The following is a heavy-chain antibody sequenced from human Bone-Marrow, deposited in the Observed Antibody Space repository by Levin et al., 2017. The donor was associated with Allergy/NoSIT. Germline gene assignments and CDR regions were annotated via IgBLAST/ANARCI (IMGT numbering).Heavy chain of an antibody. Sequence: PGGSLRLSCAASGFTFSSYWMHWVRQAPGKGLVWVSRINSDGASTSYADSVKGRFTISRDNAKRTLYLQMNSLRAEDTAVYYCATTTTSPYNYMDVWGKGTTVTVSS. V-gene: IGHV3-74*01. D-gene: IGHD1-26*01. J-gene: IGHJ6*03. CDR2: INSDGAST. CDR1: GFTFSSYW. CDR3: ATTTTSPYNYMDV.